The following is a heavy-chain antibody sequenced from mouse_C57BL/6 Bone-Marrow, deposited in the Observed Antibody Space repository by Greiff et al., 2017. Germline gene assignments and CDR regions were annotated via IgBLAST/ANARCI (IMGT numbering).Heavy chain of an antibody. Sequence: VQLQQPGAELVKPGASVKMSCKASGYTFTSYWITWVKQRPGQGLEWIGDIYPGSGSTNYNAKFKSKATLTVDTSSSTAYMQLSSLTSEDSAVYYCARGDATVVAPYAMDYWGQGTSVTVSS. CDR1: GYTFTSYW. CDR3: ARGDATVVAPYAMDY. V-gene: IGHV1-55*01. J-gene: IGHJ4*01. CDR2: IYPGSGST. D-gene: IGHD1-1*01.